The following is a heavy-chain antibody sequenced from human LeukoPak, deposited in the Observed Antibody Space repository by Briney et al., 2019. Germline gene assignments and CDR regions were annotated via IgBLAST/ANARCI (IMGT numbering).Heavy chain of an antibody. CDR1: GFTFSDYW. V-gene: IGHV3-7*02. CDR3: ARGALRYSDY. D-gene: IGHD3-9*01. J-gene: IGHJ4*02. CDR2: IKQDGSDK. Sequence: PGGSLRLSCAASGFTFSDYWMSWVRQAPEKGLEWVANIKQDGSDKYYVDSVKGRFTISRDNAKNSLYLQMNSLRDEDTAVYYCARGALRYSDYWGQGTLVTVSS.